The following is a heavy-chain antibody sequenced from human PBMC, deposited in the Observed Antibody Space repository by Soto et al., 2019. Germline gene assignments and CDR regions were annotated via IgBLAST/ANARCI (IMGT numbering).Heavy chain of an antibody. CDR2: IYPGDSDT. J-gene: IGHJ4*02. V-gene: IGHV5-51*01. CDR3: ARHKSSDYYDSSGYYFLDY. CDR1: GYSFTSYW. Sequence: PGESLKISCKGSGYSFTSYWIGWVRQMPGKGLEWMGIIYPGDSDTRYSPSFQGQVTISADKSISTAYLQWSSLKASDTAMYYCARHKSSDYYDSSGYYFLDYWGQGTLVTVSS. D-gene: IGHD3-22*01.